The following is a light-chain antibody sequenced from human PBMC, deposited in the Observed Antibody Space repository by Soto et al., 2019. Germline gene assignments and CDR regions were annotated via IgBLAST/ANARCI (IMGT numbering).Light chain of an antibody. CDR1: QSLSNNIY. V-gene: IGKV3D-20*01. J-gene: IGKJ5*01. Sequence: ESVLTQPPPTLSLSPGERSTLSCGSIQSLSNNIYLAWYQQKVGQAPRLLIYDASSRATGIPDRFSGSGSGTDFTLTISRLEPEDFTIYYCQQYGSPPRTFGQGTRLEIK. CDR2: DAS. CDR3: QQYGSPPRT.